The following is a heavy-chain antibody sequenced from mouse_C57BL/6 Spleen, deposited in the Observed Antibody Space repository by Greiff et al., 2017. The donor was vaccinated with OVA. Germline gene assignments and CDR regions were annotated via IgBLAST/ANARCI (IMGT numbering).Heavy chain of an antibody. D-gene: IGHD3-2*02. CDR1: GFSLSTFGMG. J-gene: IGHJ2*01. CDR2: IWWGDAK. CDR3: ARIERDSSGSLFDY. Sequence: QVTLKESGPGILQPSQTLSLTCSFSGFSLSTFGMGVGWIRQPSGKGLEWLAHIWWGDAKYYNPALNSRLTNSKNTYKNQVYPKIANVNTADTATYDCARIERDSSGSLFDYWGQGTTLTVSS. V-gene: IGHV8-8*01.